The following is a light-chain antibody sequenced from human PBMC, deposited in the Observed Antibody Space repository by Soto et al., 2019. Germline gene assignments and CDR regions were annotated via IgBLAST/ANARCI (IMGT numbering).Light chain of an antibody. V-gene: IGLV3-9*01. CDR3: QVWDSSTAVV. CDR1: NIGSKN. CDR2: RDS. Sequence: SYALTQPLSVSVALGQTARITCGGNNIGSKNVHWYQQKPGQAPVLVIYRDSNRPSGIPERFSGSNSGNTATLTISRAQAGDEADSYCQVWDSSTAVVFGGGTKLTVL. J-gene: IGLJ2*01.